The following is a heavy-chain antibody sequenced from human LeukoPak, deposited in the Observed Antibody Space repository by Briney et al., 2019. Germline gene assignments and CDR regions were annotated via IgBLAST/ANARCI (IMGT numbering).Heavy chain of an antibody. CDR3: AKGLYGDYVKGYGMDV. Sequence: GGSLRLSCEVSGFTVSTSFMTWVRQAPGKGLEWVSVVYSGGNTYVADSVKGRFTMSRDNSRNTIYLQMNSLRVEDTAVYYCAKGLYGDYVKGYGMDVXXXXTXVTVSS. V-gene: IGHV3-53*01. CDR1: GFTVSTSF. J-gene: IGHJ6*01. CDR2: VYSGGNT. D-gene: IGHD4-17*01.